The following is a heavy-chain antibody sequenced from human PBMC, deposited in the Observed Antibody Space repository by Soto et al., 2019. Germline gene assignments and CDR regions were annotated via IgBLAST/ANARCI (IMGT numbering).Heavy chain of an antibody. CDR1: GASISTPGYT. CDR2: IYPSGAS. J-gene: IGHJ6*02. CDR3: ARATFGAVLHLEV. D-gene: IGHD3-3*01. V-gene: IGHV4-30-2*01. Sequence: QVRLQEPGSGLVKPSQTLSLTCAVSGASISTPGYTWSWIRQPPGKGLEWIGYIYPSGASTYNPSLKSRVTISLDASRNRFSLSVGSVTAADTAVYYCARATFGAVLHLEVWGQGTTVTVSS.